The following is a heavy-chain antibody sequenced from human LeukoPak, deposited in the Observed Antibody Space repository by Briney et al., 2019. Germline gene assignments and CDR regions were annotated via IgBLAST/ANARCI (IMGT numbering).Heavy chain of an antibody. J-gene: IGHJ4*02. CDR3: AKATGTLGN. CDR2: ISNSDGNT. D-gene: IGHD1-1*01. Sequence: PGGSLRLSCAASGFTFSSYWMSWVRQAPGKGLQWVSTISNSDGNTYYADSVKGRFTISRDNSKNTLYLQMNSLTAEDTAIYYCAKATGTLGNWGQGILVTVSS. V-gene: IGHV3-23*01. CDR1: GFTFSSYW.